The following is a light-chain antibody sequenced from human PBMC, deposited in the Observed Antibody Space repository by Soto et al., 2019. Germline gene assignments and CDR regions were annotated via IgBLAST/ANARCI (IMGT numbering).Light chain of an antibody. Sequence: EIVLTQSPGTLSLSLGERATLSCRASQSVSSNYLAWYQQKPGQAPRLLIYETSSRATGIPDRCSGSGSGTDFTLSISSLEPEDFAVYYCQQYGNGNSPRYSFGQGTMLEIK. V-gene: IGKV3-20*01. CDR2: ETS. CDR3: QQYGNGNSPRYS. J-gene: IGKJ2*03. CDR1: QSVSSNY.